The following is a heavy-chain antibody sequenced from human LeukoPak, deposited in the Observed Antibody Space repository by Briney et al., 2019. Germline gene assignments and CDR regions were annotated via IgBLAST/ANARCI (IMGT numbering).Heavy chain of an antibody. CDR3: AKDPNYDFWSGVRMAYYMDV. Sequence: GGSLRLSCAASGFTFSSYAMSWVRQAPGKGLVWVSAISGSDGSTYYADSVKGRFTISRDNSKNTLYLQMNSLRAEDTAVYYCAKDPNYDFWSGVRMAYYMDVWGKGTTVTVSS. J-gene: IGHJ6*03. CDR2: ISGSDGST. V-gene: IGHV3-23*01. CDR1: GFTFSSYA. D-gene: IGHD3-3*01.